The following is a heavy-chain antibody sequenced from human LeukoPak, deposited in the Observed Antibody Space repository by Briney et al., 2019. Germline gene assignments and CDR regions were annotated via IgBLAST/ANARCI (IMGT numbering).Heavy chain of an antibody. CDR3: ARDFYGSASSKPYYYYYGMDV. Sequence: ASVKVSCKASGYTFTGYYIHWVRQAPGQGLEWMGWINPNSGGTNFAQKFQGRVTMTRDTSISTAYMELSSLRSDDTAVYYCARDFYGSASSKPYYYYYGMDVWGQGTTVTVSS. J-gene: IGHJ6*02. CDR2: INPNSGGT. CDR1: GYTFTGYY. V-gene: IGHV1-2*02. D-gene: IGHD3-10*01.